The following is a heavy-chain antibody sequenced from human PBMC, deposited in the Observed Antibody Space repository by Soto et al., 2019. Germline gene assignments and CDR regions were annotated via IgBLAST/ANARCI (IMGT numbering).Heavy chain of an antibody. Sequence: QVQLQESGPGLVKPSGTLSLTCAVSGGSISSSNLWTWVRQPPGKGLEWIGAIYHGGSTHYNPSLKSRVTKSVDQSKNQFSLRLSSVTAADTAVYYCARSPRSIAAGGIDYWGQGILVTVSS. V-gene: IGHV4-4*02. CDR2: IYHGGST. D-gene: IGHD6-13*01. CDR1: GGSISSSNL. CDR3: ARSPRSIAAGGIDY. J-gene: IGHJ4*02.